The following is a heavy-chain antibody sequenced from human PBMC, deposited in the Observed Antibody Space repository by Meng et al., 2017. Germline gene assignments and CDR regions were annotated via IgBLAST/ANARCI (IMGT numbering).Heavy chain of an antibody. J-gene: IGHJ4*02. CDR1: GFTFSSND. V-gene: IGHV3-13*01. Sequence: VQLVESGGGWVQPGGSLRLSCAAFGFTFSSNDMDGVRQATGKGLEWVSAIGTAGDTYYPGSVKGRFTISRENAKNSLYLQMNSLRAGDTAVYYCARDAFETATGSVGVDYWGQGTLVTVSS. CDR2: IGTAGDT. CDR3: ARDAFETATGSVGVDY. D-gene: IGHD3-10*01.